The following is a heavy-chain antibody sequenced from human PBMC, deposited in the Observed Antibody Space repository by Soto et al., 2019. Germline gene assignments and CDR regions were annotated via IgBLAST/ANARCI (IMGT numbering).Heavy chain of an antibody. D-gene: IGHD4-4*01. CDR3: ARIGYSYSPFDY. CDR2: IYPGDSET. Sequence: GESLKISCEGSGYSFSSYSIGWVRQMPGKGLEWMGIIYPGDSETRYSPSFRGQVTISVDKTISSAYLQWSSLKASDSAMYFCARIGYSYSPFDYWGQGTLVTVS. V-gene: IGHV5-51*01. J-gene: IGHJ4*02. CDR1: GYSFSSYS.